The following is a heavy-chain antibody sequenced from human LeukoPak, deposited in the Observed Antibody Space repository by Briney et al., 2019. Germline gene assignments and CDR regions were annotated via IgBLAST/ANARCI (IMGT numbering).Heavy chain of an antibody. CDR1: GFTFNNYA. Sequence: GGSLRLSCAASGFTFNNYAMSWVRQTPGKGLEWVSGISDSAASTYYTDSVKGRFTISRDNSKDTVYLQMNNLRVADTALYFCVGHDSYIPFWGQGSLVTVSS. D-gene: IGHD5-18*01. CDR3: VGHDSYIPF. CDR2: ISDSAAST. V-gene: IGHV3-23*01. J-gene: IGHJ1*01.